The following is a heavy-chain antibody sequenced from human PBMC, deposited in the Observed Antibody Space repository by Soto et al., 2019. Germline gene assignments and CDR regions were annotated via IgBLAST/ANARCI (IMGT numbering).Heavy chain of an antibody. D-gene: IGHD3-10*01. Sequence: GGSLRLSCAASGFTFDDYGMSWVRQAPGKGLEWVSGINWNGGSTGYADSVKGRFTISRDNAKNSLYLQMNSLRAEDTALYHCARPQGYYGSGSFAFDIWGQGTMVTVSS. V-gene: IGHV3-20*01. CDR2: INWNGGST. J-gene: IGHJ3*02. CDR3: ARPQGYYGSGSFAFDI. CDR1: GFTFDDYG.